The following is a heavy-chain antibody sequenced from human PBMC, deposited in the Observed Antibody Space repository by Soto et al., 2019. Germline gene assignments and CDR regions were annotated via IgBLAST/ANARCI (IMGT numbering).Heavy chain of an antibody. CDR1: GGSFSGYY. D-gene: IGHD3-10*01. V-gene: IGHV4-34*01. Sequence: SETLSLTCAVYGGSFSGYYWSWIRQPPGKGLEWIGEINHSGSTNYNPSLKSRVTISVDTSKNQFSLKLSSVTAADTAVYYCAGGGLGITMVRGVIDQYYYYGMDVWGQGTTVT. CDR2: INHSGST. CDR3: AGGGLGITMVRGVIDQYYYYGMDV. J-gene: IGHJ6*02.